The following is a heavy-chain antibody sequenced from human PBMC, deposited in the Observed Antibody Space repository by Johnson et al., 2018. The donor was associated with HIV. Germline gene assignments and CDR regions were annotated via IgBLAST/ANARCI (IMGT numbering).Heavy chain of an antibody. CDR1: GFTFRDYY. CDR2: ISSSGNTI. Sequence: QVQLVESGGDLVKPGGSLRLSCAASGFTFRDYYMSWIRQAPGKGLEWVSYISSSGNTIYYADSVKGRFTISRDNAKNSLYLQMNSLRADDTAVYFCARDQAYRSSWAFSFDIWGQGTMVIVSS. J-gene: IGHJ3*02. CDR3: ARDQAYRSSWAFSFDI. D-gene: IGHD6-13*01. V-gene: IGHV3-11*04.